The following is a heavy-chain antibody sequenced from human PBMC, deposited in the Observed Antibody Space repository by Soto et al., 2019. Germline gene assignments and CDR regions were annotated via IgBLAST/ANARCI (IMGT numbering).Heavy chain of an antibody. D-gene: IGHD4-17*01. CDR2: IIPILGIA. J-gene: IGHJ4*02. Sequence: QVQLVQSGAEVKKPGSSVKVSCKALGGTFSSYTISWVRQAPGQGLEWMGRIIPILGIANYAQKFQGRVTITADKSTSTAYMELSSLRSEDTAVYYCAKDYGGKDGDYWGQGTLVTVSS. V-gene: IGHV1-69*08. CDR3: AKDYGGKDGDY. CDR1: GGTFSSYT.